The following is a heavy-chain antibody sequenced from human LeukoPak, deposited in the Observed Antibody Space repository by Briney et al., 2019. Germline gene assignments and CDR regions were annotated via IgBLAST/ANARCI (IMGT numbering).Heavy chain of an antibody. Sequence: SGGSLRLSCAASGFTFSSYWMHWVRQAPGKGLVWVSRSNTDGSSYADSVKGRFTISRDNAKNTLYLQMNSLRAEDTALYYCARGGYCSGGTCYTNNWFDPWGQGTLATVSS. CDR3: ARGGYCSGGTCYTNNWFDP. CDR2: SNTDGS. J-gene: IGHJ5*02. D-gene: IGHD2-15*01. CDR1: GFTFSSYW. V-gene: IGHV3-74*01.